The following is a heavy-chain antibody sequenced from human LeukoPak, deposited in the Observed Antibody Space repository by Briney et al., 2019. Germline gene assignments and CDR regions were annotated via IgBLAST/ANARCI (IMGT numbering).Heavy chain of an antibody. J-gene: IGHJ4*02. V-gene: IGHV3-23*01. CDR2: ISGRGADT. CDR3: ARADRSGTYNFDY. CDR1: GFNFNYYA. Sequence: PGGSLRLSCTASGFNFNYYAMYWVRQAPGKGLEWVSAISGRGADTYYADSVKGRFTISRDNAKNTLHLQMNSLRAKDTAVYYCARADRSGTYNFDYWGQGTLVTVSS. D-gene: IGHD1-26*01.